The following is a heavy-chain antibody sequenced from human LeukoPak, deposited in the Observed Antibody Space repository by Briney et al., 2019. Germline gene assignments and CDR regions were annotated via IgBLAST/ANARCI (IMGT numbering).Heavy chain of an antibody. Sequence: GGSLRLSCAASGFTFSSYAMSWVRQAPGKGLEWVSAISGSGGSTYYAGSVKGRFTISRDNSKNTLYLQMNSLRAEDTAVYYCAKDITIFGVQLGDYWGQGTLVTASS. CDR3: AKDITIFGVQLGDY. CDR2: ISGSGGST. CDR1: GFTFSSYA. D-gene: IGHD3-3*01. J-gene: IGHJ4*02. V-gene: IGHV3-23*01.